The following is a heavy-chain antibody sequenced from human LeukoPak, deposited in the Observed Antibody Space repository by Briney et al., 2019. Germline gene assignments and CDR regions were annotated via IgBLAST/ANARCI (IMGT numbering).Heavy chain of an antibody. CDR2: IRGRSYAGTT. CDR1: GFTFGDYA. CDR3: TRDERGVDYGGSCDY. J-gene: IGHJ4*02. Sequence: GGSLRLSCTASGFTFGDYAMSWVRQAPGKGLEWVGFIRGRSYAGTTEYAASVKGRFTISRDDSKSIAYLQMSSLKTEDTAMYHCTRDERGVDYGGSCDYWGQGTLVTVSS. V-gene: IGHV3-49*04. D-gene: IGHD4-17*01.